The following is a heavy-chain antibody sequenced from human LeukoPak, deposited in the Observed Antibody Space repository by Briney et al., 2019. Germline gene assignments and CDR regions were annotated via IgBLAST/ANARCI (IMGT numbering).Heavy chain of an antibody. CDR2: IYTSGST. J-gene: IGHJ4*02. CDR3: ARDAHYYDSSGLGY. CDR1: GGSISSGSYY. V-gene: IGHV4-61*02. Sequence: SETLSPTCTVSGGSISSGSYYWSWIRQPAGKGLEWIGRIYTSGSTNYNPSLKSRVTISVDTSKNQFSLKLSSVTAADTAVYYCARDAHYYDSSGLGYWGQGTLVTVSS. D-gene: IGHD3-22*01.